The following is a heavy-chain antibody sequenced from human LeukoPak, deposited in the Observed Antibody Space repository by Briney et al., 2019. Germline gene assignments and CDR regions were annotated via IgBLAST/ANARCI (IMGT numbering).Heavy chain of an antibody. D-gene: IGHD3-10*01. CDR1: GYTFTSYA. Sequence: ASVKVSCKTSGYTFTSYAMNWVRQAPGQGLEWMGWINTNTGNPTYAQGFTGRFVFSLDTSVSTAYLQISSLKAEDTAVYYCARAIRGGLLWFGELKDYMDVWGKGTTVTVSS. V-gene: IGHV7-4-1*02. CDR2: INTNTGNP. J-gene: IGHJ6*03. CDR3: ARAIRGGLLWFGELKDYMDV.